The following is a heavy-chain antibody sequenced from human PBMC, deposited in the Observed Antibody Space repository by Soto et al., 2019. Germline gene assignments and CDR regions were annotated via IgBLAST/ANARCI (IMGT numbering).Heavy chain of an antibody. CDR3: AKDRSSSALGGYFQH. Sequence: EVQLVESGGGLVQPGRSLRLSCAASGFTFDDYAMHWVRQAPGKGLAWVSGISWNSGSIGYADSVKGRFTISRDNAKNSLYLQMNSLRAEDTALYYCAKDRSSSALGGYFQHWGQGTLVTVSS. D-gene: IGHD6-13*01. J-gene: IGHJ1*01. V-gene: IGHV3-9*01. CDR1: GFTFDDYA. CDR2: ISWNSGSI.